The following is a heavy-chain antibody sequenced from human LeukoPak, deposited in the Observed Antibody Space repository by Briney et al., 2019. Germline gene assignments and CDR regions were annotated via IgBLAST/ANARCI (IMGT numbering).Heavy chain of an antibody. CDR2: FDPEGGET. J-gene: IGHJ4*02. CDR3: ATADFWSGYYTSRANYFDY. CDR1: GYTLTELS. V-gene: IGHV1-24*01. D-gene: IGHD3-3*01. Sequence: ASVKVSCKVSGYTLTELSMHWVRQAPGKGLEWMGGFDPEGGETIYAQKFQGRVTMTEDTSTDTAYMELSSLRSEDTAVYYCATADFWSGYYTSRANYFDYWGQGTLVTVSS.